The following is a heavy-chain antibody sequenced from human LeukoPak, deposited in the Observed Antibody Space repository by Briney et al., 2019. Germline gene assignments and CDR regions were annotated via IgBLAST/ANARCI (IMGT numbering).Heavy chain of an antibody. Sequence: ASVKVSCKASGYTFTAYYMHWVRQAPGQGLEWMGWISTYNGNTEYAQQFQGRVTMTTDTSTSTAYMELRSLRSDDTAVYYCARDPPHSSGPNSPCFEYWGQGTLVTVSS. CDR3: ARDPPHSSGPNSPCFEY. J-gene: IGHJ4*02. CDR1: GYTFTAYY. CDR2: ISTYNGNT. D-gene: IGHD6-19*01. V-gene: IGHV1-18*04.